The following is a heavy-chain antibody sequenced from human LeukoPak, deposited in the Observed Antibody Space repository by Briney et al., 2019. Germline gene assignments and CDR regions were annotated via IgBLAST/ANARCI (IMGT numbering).Heavy chain of an antibody. Sequence: GGSLRLSCAASGITFGNNWMHWVRQGPGKGLVWISRINSDGGGAIYADSVKGRFTISRDNSKNTLYLQMNSLRAEDTAVYYCAKGSIAAAGTHFDYWGQGTLVTVSS. CDR2: INSDGGGA. V-gene: IGHV3-74*01. CDR3: AKGSIAAAGTHFDY. CDR1: GITFGNNW. D-gene: IGHD6-13*01. J-gene: IGHJ4*02.